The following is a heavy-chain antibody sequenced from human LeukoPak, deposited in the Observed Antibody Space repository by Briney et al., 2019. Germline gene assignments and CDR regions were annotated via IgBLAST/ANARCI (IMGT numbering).Heavy chain of an antibody. CDR2: INPNSGGT. D-gene: IGHD6-19*01. V-gene: IGHV1-2*06. J-gene: IGHJ4*02. CDR3: ARDRVAGSTYAEGNYFDF. CDR1: RYTFTGYY. Sequence: ASVKVSCKASRYTFTGYYMHWVRPAPGQGLEWMGRINPNSGGTNYAQNFQGRVTMTRDTSISTAYMELSRLRSDDTAVYYCARDRVAGSTYAEGNYFDFWGQGTLVTVSS.